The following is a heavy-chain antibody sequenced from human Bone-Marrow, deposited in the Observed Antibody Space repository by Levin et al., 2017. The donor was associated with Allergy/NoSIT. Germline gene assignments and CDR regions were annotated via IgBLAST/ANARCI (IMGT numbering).Heavy chain of an antibody. CDR2: ISYDGSNK. D-gene: IGHD3-9*01. J-gene: IGHJ4*02. Sequence: SCAASGFTFSSYGMHWVRQAPGKGLEWVAVISYDGSNKYYADSVKGRFTISRDNSKNTLYLQMNSLRAEDTAVYYCAKDVLRYFDWLPSPVDYWGQGTLVTVSS. CDR1: GFTFSSYG. CDR3: AKDVLRYFDWLPSPVDY. V-gene: IGHV3-30*18.